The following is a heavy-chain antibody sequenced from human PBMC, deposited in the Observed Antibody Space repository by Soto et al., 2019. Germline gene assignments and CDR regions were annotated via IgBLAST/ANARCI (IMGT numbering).Heavy chain of an antibody. D-gene: IGHD3-22*01. J-gene: IGHJ3*02. V-gene: IGHV3-48*01. Sequence: PGGSLRLSCAASGFTFSSYSMNWVRQAPGKGLEWVSYISSSSSTIYYADSVKGRFTISRDNAKNSLYLQMNSLRAEDTAVYYCASLGDYPKSTYYYDSRDAFDIWGQGTMVTVSS. CDR1: GFTFSSYS. CDR2: ISSSSSTI. CDR3: ASLGDYPKSTYYYDSRDAFDI.